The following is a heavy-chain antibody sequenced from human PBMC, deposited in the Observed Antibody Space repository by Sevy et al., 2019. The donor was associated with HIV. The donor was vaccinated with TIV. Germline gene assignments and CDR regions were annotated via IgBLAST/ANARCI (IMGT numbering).Heavy chain of an antibody. Sequence: GGSLRFSCAASGFTFSSYSMNWVRQAPGKGLEWVSYISSSSSTIYYADSVKGRFTISRDNAKNSLYLQMNSLRDEDTAVYYCARDSVTDGIRPYGIVGATPRYWGQGTLVTVSS. J-gene: IGHJ4*02. D-gene: IGHD1-26*01. V-gene: IGHV3-48*02. CDR2: ISSSSSTI. CDR3: ARDSVTDGIRPYGIVGATPRY. CDR1: GFTFSSYS.